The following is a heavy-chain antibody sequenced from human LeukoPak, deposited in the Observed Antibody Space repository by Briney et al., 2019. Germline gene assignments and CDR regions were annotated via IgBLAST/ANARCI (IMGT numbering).Heavy chain of an antibody. CDR1: GGTFRSYA. J-gene: IGHJ4*02. CDR3: AREMRLGYFDY. CDR2: IIPVLGIA. V-gene: IGHV1-69*01. D-gene: IGHD6-19*01. Sequence: SVKVSCKASGGTFRSYAFTWVRQAPGQGLEWMGGIIPVLGIANYAQKFQGRVTITADESTSTAYMELSSLRSEDTAVYYCAREMRLGYFDYWGQGTLVTVSS.